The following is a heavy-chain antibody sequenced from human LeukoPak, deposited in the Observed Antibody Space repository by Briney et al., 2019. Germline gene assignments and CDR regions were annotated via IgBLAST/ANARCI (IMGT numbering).Heavy chain of an antibody. Sequence: PSQTLSLTCTVFGDSISSGTYYWSWIRQPAGKGLEWIGRIYTSGNTNYNPSLKSRVTMSVDTSKNQFSLKLGSVTAADTAVYYCARDFNGSYYTYSLHYWGRGTLVTVSS. CDR1: GDSISSGTYY. CDR2: IYTSGNT. V-gene: IGHV4-61*02. J-gene: IGHJ4*02. CDR3: ARDFNGSYYTYSLHY. D-gene: IGHD1-26*01.